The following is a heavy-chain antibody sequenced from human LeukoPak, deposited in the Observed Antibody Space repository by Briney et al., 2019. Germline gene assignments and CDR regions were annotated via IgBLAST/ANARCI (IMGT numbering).Heavy chain of an antibody. CDR3: ARGGDSYYYYYMDV. V-gene: IGHV1-46*01. D-gene: IGHD3-10*01. J-gene: IGHJ6*03. CDR1: RFTFTSHY. CDR2: INLSGGGT. Sequence: ASVKVSCKASRFTFTSHYILWVRQAPGQGLEWMGIINLSGGGTSYAQRFQGRVTMTRDTSTYTVYMELSSLRSEDTAVYYCARGGDSYYYYYMDVWGKGTTVTISS.